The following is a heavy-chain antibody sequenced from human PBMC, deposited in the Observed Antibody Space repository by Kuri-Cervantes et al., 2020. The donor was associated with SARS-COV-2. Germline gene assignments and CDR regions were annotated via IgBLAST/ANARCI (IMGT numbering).Heavy chain of an antibody. V-gene: IGHV1-46*01. J-gene: IGHJ1*01. Sequence: ASVKVSCKASGYTFTSYYMHWVRQAPGQGLEWMGIINPSGGSTSYAQKFQGRVTITADESTSTAYMELSSLRSEDTAVYYCARSLRITIFGVVIVNEYFQHWGQGTLVTVSS. CDR2: INPSGGST. CDR1: GYTFTSYY. D-gene: IGHD3-3*01. CDR3: ARSLRITIFGVVIVNEYFQH.